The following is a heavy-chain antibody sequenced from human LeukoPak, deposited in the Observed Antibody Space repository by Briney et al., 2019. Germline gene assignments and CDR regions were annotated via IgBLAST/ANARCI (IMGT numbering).Heavy chain of an antibody. CDR3: ARHDSGSYYVLVGAFDI. J-gene: IGHJ3*02. Sequence: GGSLRLSCAASGFTFSSYSMTWVRQAPGKGLEWVSYISSSSSTIYYADSVKGRFTISRDNAKNSLYLQTNSLRAEDTAVYYCARHDSGSYYVLVGAFDIWGQGTMVTVSS. CDR2: ISSSSSTI. CDR1: GFTFSSYS. V-gene: IGHV3-48*01. D-gene: IGHD1-26*01.